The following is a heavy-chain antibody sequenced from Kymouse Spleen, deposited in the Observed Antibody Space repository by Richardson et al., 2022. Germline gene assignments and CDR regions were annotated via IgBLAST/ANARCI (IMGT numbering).Heavy chain of an antibody. V-gene: IGHV4-39*01. CDR1: GGSISSSSYY. CDR2: IYYSGST. CDR3: ASPIAVAGPNWFDP. Sequence: QLQLQESGPGLVKPSETLSLTCTVSGGSISSSSYYWGWIRQPPGKGLEWIGSIYYSGSTYYNPSLKSRVTISVDTSKNQFSLKLSSVTAADTAVYYCASPIAVAGPNWFDPWGQGTLVTVSS. D-gene: IGHD6-19*01. J-gene: IGHJ5*02.